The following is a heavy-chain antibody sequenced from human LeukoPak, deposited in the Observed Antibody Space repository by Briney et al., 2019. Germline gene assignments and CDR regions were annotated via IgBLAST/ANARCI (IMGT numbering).Heavy chain of an antibody. CDR1: GGSILSTNW. J-gene: IGHJ4*02. CDR2: VHLSGAS. CDR3: ARESGAFSPFGF. D-gene: IGHD1-26*01. Sequence: SETLSLTCAASGGSILSTNWWSWVRQPPGRGLEWIGEVHLSGASNYNPSLKGRVNMSIDKSRNQLSLELTSVTAADTAIYYCARESGAFSPFGFWGQGTLVTVSS. V-gene: IGHV4-4*02.